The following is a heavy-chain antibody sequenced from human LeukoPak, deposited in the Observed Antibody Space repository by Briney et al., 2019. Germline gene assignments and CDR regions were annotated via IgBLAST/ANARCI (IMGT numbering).Heavy chain of an antibody. Sequence: SETLSLTCTVSGASISSSYWSWIRQPAGKGLEWIGRDYTTGSTTYNPSLKSRVTMSLDTSKNHFSLRLTSVTAADTAVYYCMRHRNGWTFDSSGQGTLVTVSS. CDR3: MRHRNGWTFDS. CDR1: GASISSSY. J-gene: IGHJ5*01. D-gene: IGHD6-19*01. CDR2: DYTTGST. V-gene: IGHV4-4*07.